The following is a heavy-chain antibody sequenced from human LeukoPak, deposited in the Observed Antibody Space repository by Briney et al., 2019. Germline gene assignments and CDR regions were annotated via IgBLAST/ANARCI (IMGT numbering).Heavy chain of an antibody. CDR2: ISGSASTT. V-gene: IGHV3-23*01. D-gene: IGHD5-18*01. Sequence: GGSLRLSCAASGFTFSSYAMGWVRQAPGQGLEWVSSISGSASTTYYADSVKGRFTISRDNSKNTLYLQMNSLRAEDTAVYYCAKRQWIQLWSLPGYWGQGTLVTVSS. J-gene: IGHJ4*02. CDR1: GFTFSSYA. CDR3: AKRQWIQLWSLPGY.